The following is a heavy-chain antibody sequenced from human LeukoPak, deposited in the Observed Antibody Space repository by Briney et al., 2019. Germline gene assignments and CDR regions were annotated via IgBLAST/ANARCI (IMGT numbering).Heavy chain of an antibody. Sequence: ASVKVSCKASGYTFTGYYIYWVRQAPGQGLEWMGWINPNSGGTNYAQKFQGRVTMTRDTSISTAYMELSRLRSDDTAVYYCARDHWSNAFDIWGQGTMVTVSS. CDR1: GYTFTGYY. CDR2: INPNSGGT. CDR3: ARDHWSNAFDI. V-gene: IGHV1-2*02. J-gene: IGHJ3*02.